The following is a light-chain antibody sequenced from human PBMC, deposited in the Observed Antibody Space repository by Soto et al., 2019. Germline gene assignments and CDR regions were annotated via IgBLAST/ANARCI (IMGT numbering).Light chain of an antibody. V-gene: IGKV3-20*01. CDR3: QQHGSSPIT. J-gene: IGKJ5*01. CDR1: QSISRY. CDR2: GAS. Sequence: IVFTQSPGTLSLSPWERTTLSCRASQSISRYLAWYQQKPGQTPRLLIYGASSRATGIPDRFSGSGSGTDFTLTISRLEPEDFAVYYCQQHGSSPITFGQGTRLEIK.